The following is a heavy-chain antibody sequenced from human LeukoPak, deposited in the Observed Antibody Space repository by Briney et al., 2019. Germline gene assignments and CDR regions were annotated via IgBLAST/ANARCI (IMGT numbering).Heavy chain of an antibody. CDR1: GNSVSSNYAA. CDR3: AKGSFEGGFDF. D-gene: IGHD2-15*01. J-gene: IGHJ4*02. Sequence: SQTLSLTCAISGNSVSSNYAAWHWIRQSPSRGLEWLGEAKYRSRWYIEYAESVKNRITIKPDTSKNQLSLQLNSVTPDDTAVYYCAKGSFEGGFDFWGQGTLVTVPS. CDR2: AKYRSRWYI. V-gene: IGHV6-1*01.